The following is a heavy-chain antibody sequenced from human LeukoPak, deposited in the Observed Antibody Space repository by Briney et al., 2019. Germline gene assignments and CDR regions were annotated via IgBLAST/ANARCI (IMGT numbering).Heavy chain of an antibody. Sequence: SETLSLTCTVSGGSISSSSCYWGWIRQPPGKGLEWIGSIYYSGSTYYNPSLKSRVTISVDTSKNQFSLKLSSVTAADTAVYYCARHNPYSSSWPFFDYSGQGTLVTISS. J-gene: IGHJ4*02. V-gene: IGHV4-39*01. D-gene: IGHD6-13*01. CDR3: ARHNPYSSSWPFFDY. CDR1: GGSISSSSCY. CDR2: IYYSGST.